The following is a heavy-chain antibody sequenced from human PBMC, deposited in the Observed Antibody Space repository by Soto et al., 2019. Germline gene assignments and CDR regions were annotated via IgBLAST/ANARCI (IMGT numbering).Heavy chain of an antibody. V-gene: IGHV3-30-3*01. Sequence: QVQLVESGGGVVQPGRSLRLSCAASGFTFSSYAMHWVRQAPGKGLEWVAVISYDGSNKYYADSVKGRFTISRDNSKNTRYLQMNSLRAEDTAVYYCARGVWYFDLWGRGTLVTVSS. J-gene: IGHJ2*01. CDR3: ARGVWYFDL. CDR1: GFTFSSYA. CDR2: ISYDGSNK.